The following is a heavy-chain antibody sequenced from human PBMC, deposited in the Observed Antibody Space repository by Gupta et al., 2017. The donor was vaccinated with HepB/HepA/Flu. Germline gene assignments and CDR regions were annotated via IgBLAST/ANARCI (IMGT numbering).Heavy chain of an antibody. CDR3: AKDGSGSYSTLGPWDY. CDR2: ISWNSGSI. CDR1: GFTFDDYA. V-gene: IGHV3-9*01. J-gene: IGHJ4*02. D-gene: IGHD1-26*01. Sequence: EVQLVESGGGLVQPGRSLRLSCAASGFTFDDYAMHWVRQAPGKGLEGVSGISWNSGSIGYADSGKGRFTISRDNAKNSRDLQMNSMRAEDTALYYCAKDGSGSYSTLGPWDYGGQGTLVTVSS.